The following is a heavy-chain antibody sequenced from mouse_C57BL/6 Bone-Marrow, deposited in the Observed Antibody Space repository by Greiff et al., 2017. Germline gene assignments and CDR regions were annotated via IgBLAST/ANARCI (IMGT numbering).Heavy chain of an antibody. CDR2: ISSDGSYT. CDR3: ARLHYYGSSYGFAY. D-gene: IGHD1-1*01. Sequence: EVKLVESGGDLVKPGGSLKLSCAASGFTFSSYGMSWVRQTPDKRLEWVATISSDGSYTYYPDSVKGRFTISRDNAKNTLYLQMSSLKSEDTAMYYCARLHYYGSSYGFAYWGQGTLVTVSA. V-gene: IGHV5-6*02. J-gene: IGHJ3*01. CDR1: GFTFSSYG.